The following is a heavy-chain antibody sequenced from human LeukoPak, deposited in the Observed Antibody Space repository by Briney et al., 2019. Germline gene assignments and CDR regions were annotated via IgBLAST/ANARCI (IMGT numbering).Heavy chain of an antibody. CDR3: ARGDSYDSYPDPTFFDY. CDR1: GGSLSSYY. J-gene: IGHJ4*02. D-gene: IGHD3-22*01. V-gene: IGHV4-59*01. Sequence: SETLSLTCTVSGGSLSSYYWSWIRQPPGKGLEWIGYIYYSGSTNYNPSLKSRVTISVDTSKNQFSLKLSSVTAADTAVYYCARGDSYDSYPDPTFFDYWGQGTLVTVSS. CDR2: IYYSGST.